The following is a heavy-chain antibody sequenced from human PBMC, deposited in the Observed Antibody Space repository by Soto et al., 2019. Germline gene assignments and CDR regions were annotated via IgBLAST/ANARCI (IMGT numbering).Heavy chain of an antibody. V-gene: IGHV3-9*01. CDR2: ISWNSDSI. CDR3: AKPHTWGGYGISHYSSTYFDF. J-gene: IGHJ4*02. D-gene: IGHD3-22*01. CDR1: GFTFDDYA. Sequence: EVQLVESGGGLVQPGRSRRLSCVASGFTFDDYAMHWVRQVPGKGLEWVSGISWNSDSIGYADSVKGRFTISRDNAKNSLYLQMNSLRAEDTALYYCAKPHTWGGYGISHYSSTYFDFWGQGSLVTVSS.